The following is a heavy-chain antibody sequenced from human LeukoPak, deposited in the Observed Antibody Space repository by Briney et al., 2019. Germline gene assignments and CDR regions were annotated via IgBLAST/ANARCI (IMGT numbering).Heavy chain of an antibody. CDR1: GDSISSYY. V-gene: IGHV4-59*01. CDR3: ARGRSMGYYYMDV. Sequence: KPSETLSLTCTVSGDSISSYYWSWIRQPPGKGLEWIGYIYYTGSTNYNPSPKSRVTISVDTSENQFSLKLTSVTAADTAVYHCARGRSMGYYYMDVWGKGTTVTVSS. J-gene: IGHJ6*03. CDR2: IYYTGST.